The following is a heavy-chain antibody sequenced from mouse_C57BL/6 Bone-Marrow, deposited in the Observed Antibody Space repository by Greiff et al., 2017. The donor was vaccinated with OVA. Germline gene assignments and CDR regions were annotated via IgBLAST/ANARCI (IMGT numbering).Heavy chain of an antibody. V-gene: IGHV1-69*01. D-gene: IGHD2-4*01. Sequence: QVQLQQPGAELVMPGASVKLSCKASGYTFTSYWMHWVKQRPGQGLEWIGEIDPSDSYTNYNQKFKGKSTLTVDKSSSTAYMQLSSLTSDDSAVYYCARDDYPYYAMDYWGQGTSVTVSS. CDR3: ARDDYPYYAMDY. CDR2: IDPSDSYT. CDR1: GYTFTSYW. J-gene: IGHJ4*01.